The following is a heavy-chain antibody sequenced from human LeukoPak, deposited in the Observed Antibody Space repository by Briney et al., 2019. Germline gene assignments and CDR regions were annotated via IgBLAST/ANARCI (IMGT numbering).Heavy chain of an antibody. Sequence: GGSLRLSCAASGFTFSPYSINWVRQAPGKGLEWVSSISSSSSYIYYADSVKGRFTISRDNAKNSLYLQMNSLRAEDTAVYYCARDPGYCSGGSCFGYWGQGTLVTVSS. J-gene: IGHJ4*02. V-gene: IGHV3-21*01. CDR1: GFTFSPYS. D-gene: IGHD2-15*01. CDR2: ISSSSSYI. CDR3: ARDPGYCSGGSCFGY.